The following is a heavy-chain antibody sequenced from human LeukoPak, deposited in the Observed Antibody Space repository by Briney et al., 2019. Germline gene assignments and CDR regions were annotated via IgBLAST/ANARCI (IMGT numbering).Heavy chain of an antibody. J-gene: IGHJ4*02. CDR1: GFTFSSYW. Sequence: RGSLRLSCAASGFTFSSYWMNWVRQAPGKGLEWVANIKQDGSEKYYVDSVKGRFTISRDNAKNSLYLQMNSLRAEDTAVYYCASRPFDYYDSSGYGYYFDYWGQGTLVTVSS. CDR3: ASRPFDYYDSSGYGYYFDY. CDR2: IKQDGSEK. V-gene: IGHV3-7*01. D-gene: IGHD3-22*01.